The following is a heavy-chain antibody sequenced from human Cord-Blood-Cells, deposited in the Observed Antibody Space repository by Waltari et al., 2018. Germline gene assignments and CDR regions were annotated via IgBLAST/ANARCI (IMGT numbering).Heavy chain of an antibody. CDR3: ARRKLGTWYFDL. J-gene: IGHJ2*01. Sequence: QVQLQQWGAGLLKPSETLSLTCAVYGGSFSGYYWRWIRQPPGKGREWIGDINHSGSTNYNPSLNSRVTISVDTSKNQFSLKLSSVTAADMAVYYCARRKLGTWYFDLWGRGTLVTVSS. CDR1: GGSFSGYY. CDR2: INHSGST. D-gene: IGHD7-27*01. V-gene: IGHV4-34*01.